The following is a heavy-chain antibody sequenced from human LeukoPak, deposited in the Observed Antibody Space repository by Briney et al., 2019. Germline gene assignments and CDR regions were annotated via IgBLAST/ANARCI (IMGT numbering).Heavy chain of an antibody. Sequence: PSGTLSLTCAVSGGSISSSNWWSWVRQPPGKGLEWIGEIYHSGSTNYNPSLKSRVTISVDKSKNQFSLKLSSVTAADTAVYYCARGHSGSYNNWFDPWGQGTLVTVSS. V-gene: IGHV4-4*02. CDR3: ARGHSGSYNNWFDP. D-gene: IGHD1-26*01. J-gene: IGHJ5*02. CDR2: IYHSGST. CDR1: GGSISSSNW.